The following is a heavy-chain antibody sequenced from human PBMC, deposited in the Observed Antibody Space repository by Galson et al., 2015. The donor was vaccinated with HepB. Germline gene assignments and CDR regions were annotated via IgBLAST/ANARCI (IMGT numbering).Heavy chain of an antibody. Sequence: ISGDSVSSDSVAWSWIRQSPSRGLEWLGTTYFRSKWYLDYSVSMKSRIIITLDTSKNQFSLQLNFVTPEDTAVYYCVRGQSRAHNIWGQGTMVTVSS. CDR2: TYFRSKWYL. CDR3: VRGQSRAHNI. V-gene: IGHV6-1*01. CDR1: GDSVSSDSVA. J-gene: IGHJ3*02.